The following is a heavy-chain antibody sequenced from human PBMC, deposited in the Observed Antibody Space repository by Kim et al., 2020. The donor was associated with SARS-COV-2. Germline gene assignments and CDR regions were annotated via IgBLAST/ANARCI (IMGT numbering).Heavy chain of an antibody. CDR1: GFTFSSYW. CDR3: ARVWANLSPADY. V-gene: IGHV3-74*01. J-gene: IGHJ4*02. Sequence: GGSLRLSCAASGFTFSSYWMHWVRQAPGKGLVWVSRINSDGSSTSYADSVKGRITISRDNAKNTLYLQMNSLRAEDTAVYYCARVWANLSPADYWGQGTLVTVSS. CDR2: INSDGSST. D-gene: IGHD1-26*01.